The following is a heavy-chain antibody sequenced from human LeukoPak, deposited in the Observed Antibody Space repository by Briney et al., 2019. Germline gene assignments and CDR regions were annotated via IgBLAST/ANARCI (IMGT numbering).Heavy chain of an antibody. Sequence: GWSLRLSCAASGFTFSSYGMHWVRQAPGKGLEWVAVISYDGSNKYYADSVKGRFTISRDNSKNTLYLQMNSLRAEDTAVYYCAKGSHRIQLWLRGENFDYWGQGTLVTVSS. D-gene: IGHD5-18*01. CDR2: ISYDGSNK. CDR3: AKGSHRIQLWLRGENFDY. J-gene: IGHJ4*02. CDR1: GFTFSSYG. V-gene: IGHV3-30*18.